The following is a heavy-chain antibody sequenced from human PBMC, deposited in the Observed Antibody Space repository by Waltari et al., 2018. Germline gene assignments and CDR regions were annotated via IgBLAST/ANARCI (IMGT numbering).Heavy chain of an antibody. V-gene: IGHV5-51*01. CDR2: IYPGASDT. Sequence: EVQLVQSGAEVKKPGESLKISCTGSGYSFTTYWIARVRQRPGKGREWMGIIYPGASDTRYSPSFQGQVTISADKSINTAYLQWSSLKASDTAMYYCARQETAIRGGAGDYWGQGTLVTVSS. CDR1: GYSFTTYW. J-gene: IGHJ4*02. D-gene: IGHD2-21*02. CDR3: ARQETAIRGGAGDY.